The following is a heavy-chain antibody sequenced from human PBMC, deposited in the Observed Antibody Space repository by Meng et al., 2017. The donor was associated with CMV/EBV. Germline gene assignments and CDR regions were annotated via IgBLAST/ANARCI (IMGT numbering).Heavy chain of an antibody. D-gene: IGHD6-6*01. V-gene: IGHV3-53*01. Sequence: GGSLRLSCAASGFTVSSNYMSWVRQAPGKGLEWVSVIYSGGSTYYADSVKGRFTISRDNSKNTPYLQMNSLRAEDTAVYYCAGAVGRAALTYYYGMDVWGQGTTVTVSS. CDR3: AGAVGRAALTYYYGMDV. J-gene: IGHJ6*02. CDR1: GFTVSSNY. CDR2: IYSGGST.